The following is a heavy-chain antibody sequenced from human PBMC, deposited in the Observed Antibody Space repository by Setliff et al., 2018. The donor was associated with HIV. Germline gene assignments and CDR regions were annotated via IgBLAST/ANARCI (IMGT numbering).Heavy chain of an antibody. CDR1: GYTFSNSD. J-gene: IGHJ5*02. CDR2: MNPKSGNT. CDR3: ARGHLDRDYWEDIVGNWFAP. D-gene: IGHD2-21*01. Sequence: GASVKVSCKASGYTFSNSDINWVRQAPGQGLEWMGWMNPKSGNTGYAQKFQGRVTMTSNMFIETAYMELSSLTSEDTAVYYCARGHLDRDYWEDIVGNWFAPWGQGTLGTVSS. V-gene: IGHV1-8*02.